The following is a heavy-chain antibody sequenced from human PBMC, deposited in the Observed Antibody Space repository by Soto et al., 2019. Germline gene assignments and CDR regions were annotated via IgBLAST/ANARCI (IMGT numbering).Heavy chain of an antibody. D-gene: IGHD3-3*01. CDR1: GYTFTGYY. CDR2: INPNSGGT. V-gene: IGHV1-2*04. CDR3: ARDQSAYYDFWSGFHYYYGMDV. J-gene: IGHJ6*02. Sequence: QVQLVQSGAEVKKPGASVKVSCKASGYTFTGYYMHWVRQAPGQGLEWMGWINPNSGGTNYAQKFQGWVTMTRDTSISTAYMELSRLRSDDTDVYYCARDQSAYYDFWSGFHYYYGMDVWGQGTTVTVSS.